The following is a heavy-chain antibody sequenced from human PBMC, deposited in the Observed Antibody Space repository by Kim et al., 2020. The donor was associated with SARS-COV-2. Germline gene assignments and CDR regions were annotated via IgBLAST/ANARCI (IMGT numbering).Heavy chain of an antibody. J-gene: IGHJ5*02. D-gene: IGHD5-18*01. V-gene: IGHV4-59*09. CDR3: ARGMGYPAPWFDP. Sequence: YNPTFKSRVTISVDTSKNQFSLKLSAVTAADTAAYYCARGMGYPAPWFDPWGQGTLVTVSS.